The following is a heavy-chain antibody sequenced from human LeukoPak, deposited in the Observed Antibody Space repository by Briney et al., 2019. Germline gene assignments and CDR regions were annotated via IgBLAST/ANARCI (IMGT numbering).Heavy chain of an antibody. CDR2: IKQDGSEK. CDR1: GWIFSNYW. J-gene: IGHJ6*03. CDR3: ARGRGKYYMDV. Sequence: GGSVRLSCAASGWIFSNYWMSWLRQAPWKEVEGGANIKQDGSEKYYVDSVKGRFTISRDNAKNSLYLQMNSLRAEDTDVYYCARGRGKYYMDVWGKGTTVTVSS. V-gene: IGHV3-7*01. D-gene: IGHD1-26*01.